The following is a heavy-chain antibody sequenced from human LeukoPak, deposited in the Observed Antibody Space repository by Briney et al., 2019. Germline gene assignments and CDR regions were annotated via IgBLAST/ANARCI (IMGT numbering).Heavy chain of an antibody. Sequence: SETLSLTCTVSGGSISSYYWSWIRQPAGKGLEWIGRIYTSGSTYYNPSLKSRVTMSVDTSKNQFSLKLSSVAAADTAVYYCARVSYYDSSGYYEVNDAFDIWGQGTMVTVSS. D-gene: IGHD3-22*01. CDR2: IYTSGST. V-gene: IGHV4-4*07. CDR1: GGSISSYY. J-gene: IGHJ3*02. CDR3: ARVSYYDSSGYYEVNDAFDI.